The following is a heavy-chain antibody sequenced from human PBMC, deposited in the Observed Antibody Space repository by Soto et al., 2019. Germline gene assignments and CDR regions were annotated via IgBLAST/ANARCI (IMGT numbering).Heavy chain of an antibody. Sequence: PGGSLRLSCAASGFTFDDYAMHWVRQAPGKGLEWVSGISWNSGSIGYADSVKGRFTISRDNAKNSLYLQMNSLRAEDTALYYCAKDGIPNYDILTGYYTHFDYWGQGTLVTVSS. CDR2: ISWNSGSI. J-gene: IGHJ4*02. CDR3: AKDGIPNYDILTGYYTHFDY. CDR1: GFTFDDYA. V-gene: IGHV3-9*01. D-gene: IGHD3-9*01.